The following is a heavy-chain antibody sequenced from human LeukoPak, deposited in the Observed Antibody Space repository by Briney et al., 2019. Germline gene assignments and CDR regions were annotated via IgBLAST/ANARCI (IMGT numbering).Heavy chain of an antibody. D-gene: IGHD3-22*01. J-gene: IGHJ3*02. CDR1: GFTFSSYG. V-gene: IGHV3-23*01. Sequence: GGSLRLSCAASGFTFSSYGMSWVRQAPGKGLEWVSAISGSGGSTYYADSVKGRFTISRDNSKNTLYLQMNSLRAEDTAVYYCAKHHYYDSSGYLIWGQGTMVTVSS. CDR2: ISGSGGST. CDR3: AKHHYYDSSGYLI.